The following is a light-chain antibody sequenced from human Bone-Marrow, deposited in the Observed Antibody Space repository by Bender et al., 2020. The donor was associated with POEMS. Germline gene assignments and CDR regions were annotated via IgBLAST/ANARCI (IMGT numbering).Light chain of an antibody. CDR2: NYS. J-gene: IGLJ3*02. Sequence: QSVLTQPPSASGTPGQRVTISCSGSSSKFGSYPVNWYQQLPGAAPKLVIFNYSQRPSGVPDRFSGSNSGTSASLAISGLLSDDEADFYCATWDDSLNGWVFGGGTKLTVL. CDR3: ATWDDSLNGWV. CDR1: SSKFGSYP. V-gene: IGLV1-44*01.